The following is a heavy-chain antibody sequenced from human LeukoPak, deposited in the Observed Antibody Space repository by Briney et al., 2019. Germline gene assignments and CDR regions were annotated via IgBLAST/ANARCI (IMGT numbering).Heavy chain of an antibody. V-gene: IGHV5-51*01. Sequence: GESLKISCTGSGYSFISYWIVWVRQMPGQGLEWMGSIYPPDSDTKYSPSLQGQVTISADKSISTAYLQWSSLKASDTAMYYCARFPRIQLWSDAFDIWGQGTMVTVSS. CDR1: GYSFISYW. J-gene: IGHJ3*02. D-gene: IGHD5-18*01. CDR3: ARFPRIQLWSDAFDI. CDR2: IYPPDSDT.